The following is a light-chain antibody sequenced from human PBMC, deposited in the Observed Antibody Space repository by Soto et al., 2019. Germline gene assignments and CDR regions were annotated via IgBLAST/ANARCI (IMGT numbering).Light chain of an antibody. J-gene: IGLJ2*01. V-gene: IGLV2-14*01. CDR1: SSDIGFYNY. Sequence: QSVLSQPASLSGSPGQSITISCTGTSSDIGFYNYVSWYQQHPGKAPKLLIYDVSNRPSGVSNRFSGSKSGNTASLTISGLQTEDETDYYCSSYTTSSTVVFGGGTKVTVL. CDR3: SSYTTSSTVV. CDR2: DVS.